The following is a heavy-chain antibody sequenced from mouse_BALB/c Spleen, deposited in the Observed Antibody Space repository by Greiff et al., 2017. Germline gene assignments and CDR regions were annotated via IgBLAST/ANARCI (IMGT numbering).Heavy chain of an antibody. D-gene: IGHD1-1*01. V-gene: IGHV3-6*02. Sequence: EVKLQQSGPGLVKPSQSLSLTCSVTGYSITSGYYWNWIRQFPGNKLEWMGYISYDGSNNYNPSLKNRISITRDTSKNQFFLKLNSVTTEDTATYYCAREGNYYGSSYGYYAMDYWGQGTSVTVSS. CDR3: AREGNYYGSSYGYYAMDY. CDR2: ISYDGSN. CDR1: GYSITSGYY. J-gene: IGHJ4*01.